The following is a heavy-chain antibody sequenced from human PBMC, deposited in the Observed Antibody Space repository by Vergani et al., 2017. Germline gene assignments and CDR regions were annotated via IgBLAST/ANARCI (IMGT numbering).Heavy chain of an antibody. CDR1: GYTFNGYY. CDR2: IDPNSDGT. V-gene: IGHV1-2*02. D-gene: IGHD6-13*01. CDR3: ARGWSGYSTSWYFDF. J-gene: IGHJ4*02. Sequence: QVQVVQSGAEVKKSGASVKVSCKASGYTFNGYYIHWVRQAPGQGLEYMGWIDPNSDGTNYAQKFQGRVTMTRDTSISTAYMELSRLRSDDTAVYYCARGWSGYSTSWYFDFWGQGTLVTVSS.